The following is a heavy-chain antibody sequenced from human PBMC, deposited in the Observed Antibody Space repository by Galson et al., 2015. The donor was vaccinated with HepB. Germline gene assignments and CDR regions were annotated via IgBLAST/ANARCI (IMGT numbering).Heavy chain of an antibody. Sequence: SLRLSCAASGFTFDDYAMHWVRQAPGKGLDWVSGISWNSDYIGYADSVKGRFSISRDNAKNSLYLQMNSLRAEDTALYYCARGGYCSSTSCLDYYYYGMDVWGQGTTVTVSS. D-gene: IGHD2-2*01. CDR3: ARGGYCSSTSCLDYYYYGMDV. V-gene: IGHV3-9*01. J-gene: IGHJ6*02. CDR2: ISWNSDYI. CDR1: GFTFDDYA.